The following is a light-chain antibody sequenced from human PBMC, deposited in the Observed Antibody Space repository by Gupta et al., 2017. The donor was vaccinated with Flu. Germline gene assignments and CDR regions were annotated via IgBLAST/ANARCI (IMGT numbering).Light chain of an antibody. CDR1: QSISNY. Sequence: DRVTITCRASQSISNYLNWYQKKPGEAPKLLVYRASSLQSGVPSRFSGSGSGTEFTLTISSLQPEDCASYCCLQTYSTPLLTFGPGTKVDIK. CDR3: LQTYSTPLLT. V-gene: IGKV1-39*01. J-gene: IGKJ3*01. CDR2: RAS.